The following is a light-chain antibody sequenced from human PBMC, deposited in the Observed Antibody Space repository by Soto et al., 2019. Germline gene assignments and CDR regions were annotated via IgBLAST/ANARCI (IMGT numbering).Light chain of an antibody. Sequence: QSVLTQPASVSGSPGQSITISCTGTSSDIGVYNYVSWYQQHPGKAPKLMIYDVSNRPSGVSNRFSGTKSGNTASLTISGLQAEDEADYYCSSYTGGSTLEVFGGGTKLTVL. V-gene: IGLV2-14*01. J-gene: IGLJ2*01. CDR1: SSDIGVYNY. CDR3: SSYTGGSTLEV. CDR2: DVS.